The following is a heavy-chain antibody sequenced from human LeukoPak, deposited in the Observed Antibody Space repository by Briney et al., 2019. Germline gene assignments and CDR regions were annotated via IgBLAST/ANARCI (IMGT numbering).Heavy chain of an antibody. V-gene: IGHV3-23*01. CDR1: GFTFSSYA. J-gene: IGHJ6*02. CDR2: ISGSGGST. CDR3: AKMDTAMVWSYGMDV. Sequence: GGSLRLSCAASGFTFSSYATSWVRQAPGKGLEWVSAISGSGGSTYYADSVKGRFTISRDNSKNTLYLQMNSLRAEDTAVYYCAKMDTAMVWSYGMDVWGQGTTVTVSS. D-gene: IGHD5-18*01.